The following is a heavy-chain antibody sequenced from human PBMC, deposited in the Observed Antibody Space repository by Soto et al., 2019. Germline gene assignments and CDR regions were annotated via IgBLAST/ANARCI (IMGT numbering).Heavy chain of an antibody. CDR1: GGTFSSYA. J-gene: IGHJ4*02. CDR2: IIPIFGTA. Sequence: QVQLVQSGAEVKKPGSSVKVSCKASGGTFSSYAISWVRQAPGQGLEWMGGIIPIFGTANYAQKFQGRVKITGDETTSTASMELSSLRSEDTAVYYCARAPIAVAGANFDYWGQGTLVTVSS. V-gene: IGHV1-69*12. CDR3: ARAPIAVAGANFDY. D-gene: IGHD6-19*01.